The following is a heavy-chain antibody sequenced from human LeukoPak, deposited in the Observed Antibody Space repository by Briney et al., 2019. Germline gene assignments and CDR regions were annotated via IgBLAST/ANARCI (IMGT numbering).Heavy chain of an antibody. CDR2: ISGDGVNT. D-gene: IGHD3-10*01. Sequence: QSGGSLRLSCAASGFTFDDVIHWVRQAPGKGLEWVSLISGDGVNTYYADSVKGRVTISRDNSKNTLYLQMNSLRAEDTAVYYCARAFGGFGESSGYFQHWGQGTLVTVSS. CDR1: GFTFDDV. V-gene: IGHV3-43*02. CDR3: ARAFGGFGESSGYFQH. J-gene: IGHJ1*01.